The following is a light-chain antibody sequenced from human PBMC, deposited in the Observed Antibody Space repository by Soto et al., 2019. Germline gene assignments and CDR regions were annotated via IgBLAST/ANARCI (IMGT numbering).Light chain of an antibody. CDR2: DAS. J-gene: IGKJ1*01. Sequence: GDRVTITCRASQSISSWLAWYQQKPGKAPKLLIYDASSLESGVPSRFSGSGSGTEFTLTISSLQPDDFATYYCQQYNSYSWTFGQGTKVAI. CDR3: QQYNSYSWT. CDR1: QSISSW. V-gene: IGKV1-5*01.